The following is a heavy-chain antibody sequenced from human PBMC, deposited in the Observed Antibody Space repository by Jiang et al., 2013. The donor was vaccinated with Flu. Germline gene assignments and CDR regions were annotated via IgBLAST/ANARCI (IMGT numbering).Heavy chain of an antibody. V-gene: IGHV7-4-1*02. CDR3: AREGYYFDTTGSPRSHGLDV. CDR2: INTGTGDP. D-gene: IGHD3-22*01. J-gene: IGHJ6*02. CDR1: GYSFSNYA. Sequence: KKPGASVKVSCKASGYSFSNYALTWVRQAPGQGLEWMGWINTGTGDPTYAQAFTGRFVFSSDTSVSTAYLHISGLKAEDTAVYYCAREGYYFDTTGSPRSHGLDVWGQGTAVTVSS.